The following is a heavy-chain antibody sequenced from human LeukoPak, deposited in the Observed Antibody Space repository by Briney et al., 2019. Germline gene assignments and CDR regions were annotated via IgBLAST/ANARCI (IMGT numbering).Heavy chain of an antibody. J-gene: IGHJ4*02. CDR3: ARDTTVASGMQF. V-gene: IGHV4-4*07. D-gene: IGHD6-19*01. CDR2: VVTTTT. CDR1: GGSISTYS. Sequence: PSETLSLTCTVSGGSISTYSWTWVRQSPGKGLEWIGSVVTTTTNYSPALRRRVAISVHTSKNQFSLRLESVTTADTAVYYCARDTTVASGMQFWGQGALVTVSS.